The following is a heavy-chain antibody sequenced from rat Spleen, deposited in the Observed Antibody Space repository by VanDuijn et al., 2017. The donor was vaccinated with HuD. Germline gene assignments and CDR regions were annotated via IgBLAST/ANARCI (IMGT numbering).Heavy chain of an antibody. D-gene: IGHD1-4*01. V-gene: IGHV5-29*01. J-gene: IGHJ2*01. CDR2: ISYDGGTT. CDR3: PRHPPGYNYFDY. CDR1: GFTFRNYG. Sequence: EVQLVESDGGLVQPGRSMKLSCAASGFTFRNYGMAWVRQAPTKGLEWVATISYDGGTTYYRDSVKGRFTISRDNAKSTLYLQMDSLRSEDTATYYCPRHPPGYNYFDYWGQGVMVTVSS.